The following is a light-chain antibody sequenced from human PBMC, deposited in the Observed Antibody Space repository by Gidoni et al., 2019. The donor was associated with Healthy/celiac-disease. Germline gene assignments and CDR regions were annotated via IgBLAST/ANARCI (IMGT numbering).Light chain of an antibody. Sequence: QSALTQPRSVFGSPRQSVTISRTGTSSDFVGYNYVSWYHQHPGKAPKRMIYELSKRPTGVPDRFSGSKSGNTASLTISGLQAEEEADYYCCSYAGSYTWVFGGGTKLTVL. CDR2: ELS. J-gene: IGLJ3*02. CDR3: CSYAGSYTWV. V-gene: IGLV2-11*01. CDR1: SSDFVGYNY.